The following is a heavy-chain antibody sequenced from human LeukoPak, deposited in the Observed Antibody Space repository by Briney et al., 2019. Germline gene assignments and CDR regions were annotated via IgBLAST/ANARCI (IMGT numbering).Heavy chain of an antibody. D-gene: IGHD3-3*01. CDR1: GFTFSSYG. CDR2: ISYDGSNK. J-gene: IGHJ4*02. CDR3: ARLTIFGVAHMNYFDY. Sequence: PGRSLRLSCAASGFTFSSYGMHWVRQAPGKGLEWVAVISYDGSNKYYADSVKGRFTISRDNSKNTLYLQMNSLRAEDTAVYYCARLTIFGVAHMNYFDYWGQGTLVTVSS. V-gene: IGHV3-30*03.